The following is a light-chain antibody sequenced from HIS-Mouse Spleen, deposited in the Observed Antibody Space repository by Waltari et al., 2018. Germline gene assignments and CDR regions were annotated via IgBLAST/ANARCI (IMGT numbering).Light chain of an antibody. Sequence: SYELTQPPSVSVSPGPTASLTLSGDKFGDKYACWYPQKPGQSPVLVIYQDSKRPSGIPERFSGSNSGNTATLTISGTQAMDEADYYCQAWDSSTVVFGGGTKLTVL. CDR3: QAWDSSTVV. J-gene: IGLJ2*01. CDR2: QDS. CDR1: KFGDKY. V-gene: IGLV3-1*01.